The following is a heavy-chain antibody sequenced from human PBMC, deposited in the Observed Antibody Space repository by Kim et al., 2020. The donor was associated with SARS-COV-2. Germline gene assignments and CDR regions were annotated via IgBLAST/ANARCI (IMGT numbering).Heavy chain of an antibody. CDR3: ASVPSYYFDY. D-gene: IGHD6-6*01. Sequence: GGSLRLSCAASGFTFSSYAMHWVRQAPGKGLEWVAVISYDGSNKYYADSVKGRFTISRDNSKNTLYLQMNSLRAEDTAVYYCASVPSYYFDYWGQGTLVTVSS. CDR2: ISYDGSNK. CDR1: GFTFSSYA. V-gene: IGHV3-30*04. J-gene: IGHJ4*02.